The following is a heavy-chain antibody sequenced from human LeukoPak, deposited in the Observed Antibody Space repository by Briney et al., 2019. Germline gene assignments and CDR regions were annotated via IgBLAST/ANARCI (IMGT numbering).Heavy chain of an antibody. CDR3: ARVRPDYVDTAMDYFDY. J-gene: IGHJ4*02. CDR1: GYSISSGSY. D-gene: IGHD5-18*01. V-gene: IGHV4-38-2*02. Sequence: SETLSLTCTVSGYSISSGSYWGWIRQPPGKGLEWIGTIYHSGTTYYNPSLKSRVTMSVDTSKNQFSLKLSSVTAADTAVYYCARVRPDYVDTAMDYFDYWGQGTLVTVSS. CDR2: IYHSGTT.